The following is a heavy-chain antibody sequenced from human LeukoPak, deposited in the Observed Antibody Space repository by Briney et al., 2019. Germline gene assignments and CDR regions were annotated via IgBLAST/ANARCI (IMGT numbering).Heavy chain of an antibody. Sequence: SETLSLTCTVSGGSISSSSYYWGWIRQPPGKGLEWIGSIYYSGSTYYNPSLKSRVTISVDTSKNQFSLKLSSVTAADTAVYYCASFRYNWNDVAFDIWGQGTMVTVSS. V-gene: IGHV4-39*07. CDR2: IYYSGST. CDR1: GGSISSSSYY. D-gene: IGHD1-20*01. J-gene: IGHJ3*02. CDR3: ASFRYNWNDVAFDI.